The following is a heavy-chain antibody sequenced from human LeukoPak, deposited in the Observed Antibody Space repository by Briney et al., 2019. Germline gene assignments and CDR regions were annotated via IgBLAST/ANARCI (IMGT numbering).Heavy chain of an antibody. CDR1: GFTFSSYA. V-gene: IGHV3-23*01. Sequence: PGGSLGLSCAASGFTFSSYAMSWVRQAPGKGLEWVSAISGSGGSTYYADSVKGRFTISRDNSKNTLYLQMNSLRAEDTAVYYCAKDRWELLGYFDYWGQGTLVTVSS. J-gene: IGHJ4*02. CDR3: AKDRWELLGYFDY. D-gene: IGHD1-26*01. CDR2: ISGSGGST.